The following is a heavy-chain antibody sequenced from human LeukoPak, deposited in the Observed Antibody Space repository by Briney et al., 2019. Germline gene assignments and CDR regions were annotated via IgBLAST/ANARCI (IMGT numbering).Heavy chain of an antibody. J-gene: IGHJ4*02. CDR3: AKDSYDSSGYYLSYFDY. CDR1: GFTFSSYA. Sequence: GGSLRLSCAASGFTFSSYAMSWVRQAPGKGLEWVSAISGSGGSTYYADSVKGRFTISRDNSKNTLYLQMNSLRAEDTAVYYCAKDSYDSSGYYLSYFDYWGQGTLVTVSS. CDR2: ISGSGGST. V-gene: IGHV3-23*01. D-gene: IGHD3-22*01.